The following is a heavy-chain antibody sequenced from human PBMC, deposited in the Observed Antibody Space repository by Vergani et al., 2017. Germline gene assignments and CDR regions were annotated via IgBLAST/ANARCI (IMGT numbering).Heavy chain of an antibody. Sequence: QVQLQESGPGLVKPSETLSLTCTVSGGSISSYYWSWIRQPAGKGLEWIGRIYTSGSTNYNPSLKSRVTMSVDTSKNQFSLKLSSVTAADTAVYYCARDQYSSSSYYYYSMDVWGQGTTVTVSS. CDR1: GGSISSYY. D-gene: IGHD6-6*01. CDR2: IYTSGST. CDR3: ARDQYSSSSYYYYSMDV. J-gene: IGHJ6*02. V-gene: IGHV4-4*07.